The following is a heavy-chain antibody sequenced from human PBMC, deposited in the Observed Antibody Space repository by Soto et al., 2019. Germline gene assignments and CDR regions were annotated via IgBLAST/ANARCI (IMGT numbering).Heavy chain of an antibody. CDR2: TNGNLGTG. J-gene: IGHJ4*02. V-gene: IGHV1-69*06. CDR1: GGTFSSYP. Sequence: QVQLVQSGAEVKKPGSSVKVSCKASGGTFSSYPISWVRQAPGQGLEWMGGTNGNLGTGNYAQKFRGRLTITTDIYTITAYMELSSLTSEDTAVYYCARRDSHGYFRYFDNWGQGTLVTVSS. D-gene: IGHD4-17*01. CDR3: ARRDSHGYFRYFDN.